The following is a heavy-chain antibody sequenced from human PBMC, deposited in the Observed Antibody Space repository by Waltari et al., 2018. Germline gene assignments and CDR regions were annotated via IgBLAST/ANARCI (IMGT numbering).Heavy chain of an antibody. CDR1: GFTFSSFH. CDR2: MSYDGDNI. Sequence: QVQLVESGGGVVQPGRSLRLSCEASGFTFSSFHMHWVRQAPGKGLEWVAIMSYDGDNIVYAESVKGRFTISRDNSKNILYLQMNSLKVEDTAVYYCANGRADYVWGGYWGQGTLVTVSS. V-gene: IGHV3-30*18. CDR3: ANGRADYVWGGY. J-gene: IGHJ4*02. D-gene: IGHD3-16*01.